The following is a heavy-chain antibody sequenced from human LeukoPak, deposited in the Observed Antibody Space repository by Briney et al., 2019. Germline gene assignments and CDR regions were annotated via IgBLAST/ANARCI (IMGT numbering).Heavy chain of an antibody. Sequence: GGSLRLSCTGSGFTFSTYGMNWVRQAPGRGPEWVAYIHSSSTPIYYADSVRGRFTISRDNAKNSLYLQMNSLTAEDTAIYYCAKDRPNFHENSGHYYRRDGDSWGQGTLVTVSS. CDR1: GFTFSTYG. CDR3: AKDRPNFHENSGHYYRRDGDS. CDR2: IHSSSTPI. V-gene: IGHV3-48*01. J-gene: IGHJ5*01. D-gene: IGHD3-22*01.